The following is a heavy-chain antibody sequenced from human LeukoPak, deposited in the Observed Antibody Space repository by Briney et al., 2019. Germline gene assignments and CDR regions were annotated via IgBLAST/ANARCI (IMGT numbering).Heavy chain of an antibody. V-gene: IGHV1-18*01. CDR3: ARDVEDSSGWYYYYYGMDV. CDR1: GYTFTSYG. CDR2: ISAYNGKT. J-gene: IGHJ6*02. Sequence: GAAVKVSCKASGYTFTSYGSSGVRQAPGQGLEWMGWISAYNGKTNYAQKLQGRVTMTTDTPTSTAYMELRSLGSDDTAVYYCARDVEDSSGWYYYYYGMDVWGQGTTVTVSS. D-gene: IGHD6-19*01.